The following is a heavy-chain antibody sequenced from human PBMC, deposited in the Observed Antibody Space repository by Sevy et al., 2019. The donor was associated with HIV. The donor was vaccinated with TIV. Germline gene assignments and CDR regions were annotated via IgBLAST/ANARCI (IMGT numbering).Heavy chain of an antibody. CDR2: INPNGGGT. CDR3: SRSVYGSGTYLNDY. D-gene: IGHD3-10*01. Sequence: ATVKVSCKASGYYFTGYYVHWVRQAPRQGLERTGWINPNGGGTNIGQKFHGRVTMSRDTSITTAYMELTRLRSNDTGVYFCSRSVYGSGTYLNDYWGQGTLVTVSS. V-gene: IGHV1-2*02. J-gene: IGHJ4*02. CDR1: GYYFTGYY.